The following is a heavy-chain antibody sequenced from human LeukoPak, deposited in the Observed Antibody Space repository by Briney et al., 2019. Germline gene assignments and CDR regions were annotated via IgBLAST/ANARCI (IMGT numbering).Heavy chain of an antibody. J-gene: IGHJ4*02. Sequence: SETLSLTCTVSGGSIRSSYCYWGWIRQHPGKGLEWIGSIYDSGSTYYNPSLKSRVTISVDTSKNQFSLKLNSVTAADTAVYYCARDSGSEYYFDYWGQGTLVAVSS. CDR1: GGSIRSSYCY. V-gene: IGHV4-39*02. CDR2: IYDSGST. CDR3: ARDSGSEYYFDY. D-gene: IGHD2/OR15-2a*01.